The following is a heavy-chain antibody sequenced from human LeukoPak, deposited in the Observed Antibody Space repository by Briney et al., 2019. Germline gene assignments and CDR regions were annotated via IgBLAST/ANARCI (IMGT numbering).Heavy chain of an antibody. CDR1: GYTFTSYG. CDR2: INFYNGNI. Sequence: ASVKVSCKASGYTFTSYGISWVRQAPGQGLEWMGWINFYNGNIDYAQKLQGRVTMTTDTSTSTAYMELRSLRSDDTAVYHCARVGDILTGYPYYFDYWGQGTLVTVSS. CDR3: ARVGDILTGYPYYFDY. V-gene: IGHV1-18*01. D-gene: IGHD3-9*01. J-gene: IGHJ4*02.